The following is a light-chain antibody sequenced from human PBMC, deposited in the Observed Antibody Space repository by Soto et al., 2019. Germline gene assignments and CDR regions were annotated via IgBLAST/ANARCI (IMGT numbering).Light chain of an antibody. CDR3: QQYGSSPLT. CDR2: GAS. V-gene: IGKV3-20*01. J-gene: IGKJ4*01. CDR1: QSVSNNF. Sequence: DIVLTQSPGTLSLSPGEIAALSCGASQSVSNNFLAWYQQRPGQAPRLLISGASSRATGVPDRFSGSGSGTDFTLTITRVEPEDFAVYYCQQYGSSPLTLGGGTKVDIK.